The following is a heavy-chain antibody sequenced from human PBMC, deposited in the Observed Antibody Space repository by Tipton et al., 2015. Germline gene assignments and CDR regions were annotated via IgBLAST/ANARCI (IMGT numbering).Heavy chain of an antibody. Sequence: TLSLTCTISTYSISRDSYWGWIRQPPGKGLEWIGSIFHRGDTNYNPSLKSRATISLDTSKNQFSLKLNSVTAADTAVYYCARGLLLWFGMSDYWGRGTLVTVSS. D-gene: IGHD3-10*01. V-gene: IGHV4-38-2*02. CDR2: IFHRGDT. CDR3: ARGLLLWFGMSDY. CDR1: TYSISRDSY. J-gene: IGHJ4*02.